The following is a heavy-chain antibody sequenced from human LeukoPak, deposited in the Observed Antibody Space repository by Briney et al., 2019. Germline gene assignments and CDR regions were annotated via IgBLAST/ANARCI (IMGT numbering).Heavy chain of an antibody. D-gene: IGHD6-13*01. CDR1: GFTFSNYA. V-gene: IGHV3-33*01. CDR3: ARGTGSSWYLFNY. CDR2: IWYDGSKK. J-gene: IGHJ4*02. Sequence: PGGSLRLSCAPSGFTFSNYAMHWVRQAPGKGLEWVAVIWYDGSKKYYADSVRGRFTISRDNSKNTLYLQMNSPRAEDTAVYYCARGTGSSWYLFNYWGQGTLVTVSS.